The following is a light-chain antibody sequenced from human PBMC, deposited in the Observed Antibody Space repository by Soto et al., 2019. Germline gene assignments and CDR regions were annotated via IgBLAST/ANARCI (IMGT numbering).Light chain of an antibody. CDR1: QDIGTR. Sequence: DILMTQSPSSVSASVGDRVIISCRANQDIGTRLAWYQQRPGKAPKLLIYAASSLQSGIPSRVSGSGSGTDFTLNIGGLQPAEFGTYDWQQGNSLSITFGQGTRLETK. CDR3: QQGNSLSIT. CDR2: AAS. V-gene: IGKV1-12*01. J-gene: IGKJ5*01.